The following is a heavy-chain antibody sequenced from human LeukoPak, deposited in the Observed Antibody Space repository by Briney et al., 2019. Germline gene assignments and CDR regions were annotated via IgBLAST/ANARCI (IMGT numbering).Heavy chain of an antibody. CDR2: ISGCGCTT. CDR1: GFTFSSSA. V-gene: IGHV3-23*01. Sequence: PGWSLRLSCAASGFTFSSSAMSWVRQAAGRGLAGVSAISGCGCTTYYADSVKGRFIISRDNSKSTLYLQMNSLRAEDTAVFYCAKECSGGSCYSNSQYYYHGMDVWGQGTTVTVSS. D-gene: IGHD2-15*01. J-gene: IGHJ6*02. CDR3: AKECSGGSCYSNSQYYYHGMDV.